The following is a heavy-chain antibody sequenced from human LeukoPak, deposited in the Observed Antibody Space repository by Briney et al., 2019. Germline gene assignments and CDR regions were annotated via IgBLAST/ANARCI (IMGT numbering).Heavy chain of an antibody. J-gene: IGHJ5*02. V-gene: IGHV3-23*01. CDR2: ISGSGGST. CDR3: ARSMVRGVIITFPPAIINWFDP. Sequence: GGSLRLSCAASGFTFSTYAMSWVRQAPGKGLEWVSAISGSGGSTYYADSGKGRFTISRDNSKDTLYLQMNSLRAEDTAVYYCARSMVRGVIITFPPAIINWFDPWGQGTLVTVSS. D-gene: IGHD3-10*01. CDR1: GFTFSTYA.